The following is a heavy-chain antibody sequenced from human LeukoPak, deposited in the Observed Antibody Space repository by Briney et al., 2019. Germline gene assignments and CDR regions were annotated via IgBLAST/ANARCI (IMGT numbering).Heavy chain of an antibody. J-gene: IGHJ5*02. D-gene: IGHD4-17*01. CDR2: IIPIFGTA. CDR1: GGTFSSYA. CDR3: ARAPDYGDYVGWFDP. Sequence: SVKVSCKASGGTFSSYAISWERQAPGQGLEWMGGIIPIFGTANYAQKFQGRVTITADESTSTAYMELSSLRSEDTAVYYCARAPDYGDYVGWFDPWGQGTLVTVSS. V-gene: IGHV1-69*01.